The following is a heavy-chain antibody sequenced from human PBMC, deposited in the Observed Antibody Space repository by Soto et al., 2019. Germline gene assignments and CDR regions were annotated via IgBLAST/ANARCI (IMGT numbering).Heavy chain of an antibody. CDR1: GFTFSSYA. Sequence: GSLRLSCAASGFTFSSYAMSWVRQAPGKGLEWVSAISGSGGSTYYADSVKGRFTISRDNSKNTLYLQMNSLRAEDTAVYYCATLAAAGTGFDYWGQGTLVTVSS. J-gene: IGHJ4*02. V-gene: IGHV3-23*01. CDR3: ATLAAAGTGFDY. CDR2: ISGSGGST. D-gene: IGHD6-13*01.